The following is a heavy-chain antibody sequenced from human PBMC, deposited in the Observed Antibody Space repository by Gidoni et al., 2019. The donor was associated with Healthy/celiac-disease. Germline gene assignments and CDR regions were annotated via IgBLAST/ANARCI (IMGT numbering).Heavy chain of an antibody. CDR3: ARALWYQLPRGAFDI. Sequence: EVQLVESGGGLVQPGGSLRLSCAASGFTFSSYWMSWVRQAPGKGLEWVANIKQDGSEKYYVDSVKGRFTISRDNAKNSLYLQMNSLRAEDTAVYYCARALWYQLPRGAFDIWGQGTMVTVSS. CDR2: IKQDGSEK. D-gene: IGHD2-2*01. V-gene: IGHV3-7*01. CDR1: GFTFSSYW. J-gene: IGHJ3*02.